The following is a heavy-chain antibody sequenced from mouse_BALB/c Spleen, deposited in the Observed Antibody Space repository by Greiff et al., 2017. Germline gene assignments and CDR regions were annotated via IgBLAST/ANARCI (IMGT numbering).Heavy chain of an antibody. V-gene: IGHV1-5*01. D-gene: IGHD3-3*01. CDR3: TRLGWDDYAMDY. CDR1: GYTFTSYW. Sequence: EVQLQQSGTVLARPGASVKMSCKASGYTFTSYWMHWVKQRPGQGLEWIGAIYPGNSDTSYNQKFKGKAKLTAVTSTSTAYMELSSLTNEDSAVYYCTRLGWDDYAMDYWGQGTSVTVSS. J-gene: IGHJ4*01. CDR2: IYPGNSDT.